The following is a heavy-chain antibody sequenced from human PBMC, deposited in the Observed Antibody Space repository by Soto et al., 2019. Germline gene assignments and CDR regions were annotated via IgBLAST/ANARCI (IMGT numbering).Heavy chain of an antibody. Sequence: QVQLVQSGAEVKKPGSSVKVSCKASGGTFSSYTISWVRQAPGQGLEWMGRIIPILGIANYAQKFQGRVTXTXDTXTSTAYMELSSLRSEDTAVYYCARRRYSSSWYDDYWGQGTLVTVSS. CDR1: GGTFSSYT. CDR2: IIPILGIA. V-gene: IGHV1-69*02. D-gene: IGHD6-13*01. J-gene: IGHJ4*02. CDR3: ARRRYSSSWYDDY.